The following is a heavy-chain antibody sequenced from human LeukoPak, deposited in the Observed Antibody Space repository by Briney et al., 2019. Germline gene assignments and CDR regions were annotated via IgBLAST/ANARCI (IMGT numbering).Heavy chain of an antibody. CDR3: AREIVVVPAAIRYYYYYGMDV. J-gene: IGHJ6*02. V-gene: IGHV4-4*07. D-gene: IGHD2-2*02. Sequence: SETLSLTCTVSGGSISSYYWSWIRQPAGKGLEWIGRIYTSGSTNYNPSLKSRVTMSVDTSKNQFSLKLSSATAADTAVYYCAREIVVVPAAIRYYYYYGMDVWGQGTTVTVSS. CDR1: GGSISSYY. CDR2: IYTSGST.